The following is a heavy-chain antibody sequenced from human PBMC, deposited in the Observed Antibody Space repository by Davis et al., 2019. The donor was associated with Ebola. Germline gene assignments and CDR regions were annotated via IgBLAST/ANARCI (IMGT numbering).Heavy chain of an antibody. V-gene: IGHV4-39*07. Sequence: SETLSLTCTVSGDSLSSSVYYWGWIRQPPGKRPEWIGSVDSSGSPYDIPSLKNRVTISVDTSKNQFSLKLSSVTAADTAIYYCARAILWFGESSSLPPYYYGMDVWGKGTTVTVSS. CDR2: VDSSGSP. CDR1: GDSLSSSVYY. J-gene: IGHJ6*04. CDR3: ARAILWFGESSSLPPYYYGMDV. D-gene: IGHD3-10*01.